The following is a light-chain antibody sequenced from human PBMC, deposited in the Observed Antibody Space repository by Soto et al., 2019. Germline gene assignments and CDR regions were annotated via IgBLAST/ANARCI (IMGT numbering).Light chain of an antibody. CDR2: GAS. CDR3: QQYNIWPQT. V-gene: IGKV3-15*01. Sequence: TLSVSPGERATLSCRASQNLRSSLAWYQQKPGQAPRLLIYGASTRATGIPARFSGSGSGTEFTLTISRLQSEDFAVYFCQQYNIWPQTFGQGTKVDIK. CDR1: QNLRSS. J-gene: IGKJ1*01.